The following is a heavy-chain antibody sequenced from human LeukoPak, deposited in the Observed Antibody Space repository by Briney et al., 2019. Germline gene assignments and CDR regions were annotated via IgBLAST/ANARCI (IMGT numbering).Heavy chain of an antibody. D-gene: IGHD2-2*01. CDR1: GFTFDDYG. Sequence: GGSLRLXCAASGFTFDDYGMSRVRQAPGKELEWVSGIDWNGGSTGYADSVKGRFTISRDNAKNSLYLQMNSLRAEDTALYYCASWGAYCSSTSCPNWFDPWGQGTLVTVSS. J-gene: IGHJ5*02. CDR2: IDWNGGST. V-gene: IGHV3-20*04. CDR3: ASWGAYCSSTSCPNWFDP.